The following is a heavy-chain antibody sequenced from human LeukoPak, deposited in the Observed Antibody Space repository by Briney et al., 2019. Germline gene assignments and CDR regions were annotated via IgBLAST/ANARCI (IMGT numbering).Heavy chain of an antibody. CDR1: GFTFSSYS. V-gene: IGHV3-48*04. CDR3: ASSGYYYYMDV. CDR2: ISSSGSTI. Sequence: AGGSLRLSCAASGFTFSSYSMNWVRQAPGKGLEWVSYISSSGSTIYYADSVKGRFTISRDNAKNSLYLQMNSLRAEDTAVYYCASSGYYYYMDVWGKGTTVTISS. J-gene: IGHJ6*03.